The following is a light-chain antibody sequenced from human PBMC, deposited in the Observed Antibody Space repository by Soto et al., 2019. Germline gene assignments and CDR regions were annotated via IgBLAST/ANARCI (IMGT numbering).Light chain of an antibody. CDR1: QPIRNY. V-gene: IGKV1-17*01. J-gene: IGKJ1*01. Sequence: IPMTHSPSSLSASVLYSVTIPCRASQPIRNYLGGCQQKTGRQPARLINAASTLQAGGLSECSGSGWGTEFTLTIISLQPDDFATDYCRQHNSYSRTFGQGTKVDIK. CDR2: AAS. CDR3: RQHNSYSRT.